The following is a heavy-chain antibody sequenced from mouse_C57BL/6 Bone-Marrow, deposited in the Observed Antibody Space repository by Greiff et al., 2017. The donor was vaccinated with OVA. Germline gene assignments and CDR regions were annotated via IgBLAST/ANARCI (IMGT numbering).Heavy chain of an antibody. CDR2: IYPSDSET. Sequence: VQLQQPGAELVRPGSSVKLSCKASGYTFTSYWMDWVKQRPGQGLEWIGNIYPSDSETHYNQKFKDKATLTVAKSSSTAYMQLSSLTSEDSAFEYCARSASTMSKDCWGQGTTLTVSS. J-gene: IGHJ2*01. V-gene: IGHV1-61*01. CDR3: ARSASTMSKDC. D-gene: IGHD2-4*01. CDR1: GYTFTSYW.